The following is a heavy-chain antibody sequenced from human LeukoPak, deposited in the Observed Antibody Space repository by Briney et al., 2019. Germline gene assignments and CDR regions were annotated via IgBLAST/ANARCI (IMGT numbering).Heavy chain of an antibody. CDR3: ARYLYDSSAFDY. CDR2: ISDSGGST. D-gene: IGHD3-22*01. Sequence: PGGSLRLSCAASGFIFSSYAMSWVRQALGKGLERVAGISDSGGSTSYVDSVKGRFTISRDNAKNSLYLQMNSLRAEDTAVYYCARYLYDSSAFDYWGQGTLVTVSS. V-gene: IGHV3-23*01. J-gene: IGHJ4*02. CDR1: GFIFSSYA.